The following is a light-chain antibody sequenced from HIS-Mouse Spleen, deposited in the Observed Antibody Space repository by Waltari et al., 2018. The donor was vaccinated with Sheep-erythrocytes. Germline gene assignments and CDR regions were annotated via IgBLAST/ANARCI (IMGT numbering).Light chain of an antibody. CDR3: CSYAGSYNHV. CDR1: SSDVGGYNY. CDR2: DVS. Sequence: QSALTKPRPVSGSPGQSVTISCTGTSSDVGGYNYVSWYQQHPGKAPKLMIYDVSKRPSGVPDRFSGSNAGNTASLTISVLQAEDEADYYCCSYAGSYNHVFATGTKVTVL. J-gene: IGLJ1*01. V-gene: IGLV2-11*01.